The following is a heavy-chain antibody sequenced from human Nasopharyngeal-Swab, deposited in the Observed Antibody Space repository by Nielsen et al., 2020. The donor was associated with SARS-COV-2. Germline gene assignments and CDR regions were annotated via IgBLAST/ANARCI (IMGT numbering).Heavy chain of an antibody. CDR3: ARDSPIVDYVPNYYYYMDV. D-gene: IGHD3-16*01. Sequence: GEPLKISCAASGFTFSSYTINWVRQAPGKGLEWVSSIIISSSYIYYADSVKGRFTISRDNAKKSLYLQMNSLRAEDTAVYYCARDSPIVDYVPNYYYYMDVWGKGTTVTVSS. V-gene: IGHV3-21*01. CDR1: GFTFSSYT. J-gene: IGHJ6*03. CDR2: IIISSSYI.